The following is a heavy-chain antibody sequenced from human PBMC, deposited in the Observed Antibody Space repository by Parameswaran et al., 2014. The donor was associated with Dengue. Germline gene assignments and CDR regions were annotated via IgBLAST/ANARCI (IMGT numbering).Heavy chain of an antibody. V-gene: IGHV3-15*01. CDR2: IKSKTDGGTT. D-gene: IGHD3-3*01. J-gene: IGHJ4*02. CDR3: TTLPKGLRFLEWLLNVRDDY. Sequence: VRQAPGKGLEWVGRIKSKTDGGTTDYAAPVKGRFTISRDDSKNTLYLQMNSLKTEDTAVYYCTTLPKGLRFLEWLLNVRDDYWGQGTLVTVSS.